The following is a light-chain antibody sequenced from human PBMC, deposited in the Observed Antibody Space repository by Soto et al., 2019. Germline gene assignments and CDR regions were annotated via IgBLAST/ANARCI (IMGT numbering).Light chain of an antibody. Sequence: QSVLTQPASVSGSPGQSITISCTGTSSDVGGYNDVSWYQQHPGKAPKLMIYDVTNRPSGVSNRFSGSKSGNTASLTISGLQAEDEADYYCSSYKSSSTPLVFGGGTKLTVL. V-gene: IGLV2-14*01. CDR1: SSDVGGYND. CDR2: DVT. J-gene: IGLJ2*01. CDR3: SSYKSSSTPLV.